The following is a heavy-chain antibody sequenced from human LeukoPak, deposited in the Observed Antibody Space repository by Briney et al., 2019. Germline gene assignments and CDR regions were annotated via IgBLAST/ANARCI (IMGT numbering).Heavy chain of an antibody. CDR3: AKGRGAYAFDF. Sequence: GGSLSLSCAASGFTFSSYAMNWVRQASGKGLEWVSSISASGGSTYYADSVKGRFTISRDNSKNTLFLQMNSLRADDTAVYYCAKGRGAYAFDFCGQGTLVTVSS. V-gene: IGHV3-23*01. CDR1: GFTFSSYA. CDR2: ISASGGST. D-gene: IGHD4/OR15-4a*01. J-gene: IGHJ4*02.